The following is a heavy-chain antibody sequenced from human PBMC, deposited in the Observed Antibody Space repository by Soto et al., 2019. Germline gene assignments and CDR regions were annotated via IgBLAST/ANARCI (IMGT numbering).Heavy chain of an antibody. CDR3: ATSKGSKGYSYGSFDY. J-gene: IGHJ4*02. Sequence: PGGSLRLSCAASGFTFSSYIMNWVRQSPGKGLEWVSSISSSSSYIYYADSVKGRFTISRDNAKNSLYLQMNSLRAEDTAVYYCATSKGSKGYSYGSFDYWGQGTLVTVSS. D-gene: IGHD5-18*01. CDR2: ISSSSSYI. V-gene: IGHV3-21*01. CDR1: GFTFSSYI.